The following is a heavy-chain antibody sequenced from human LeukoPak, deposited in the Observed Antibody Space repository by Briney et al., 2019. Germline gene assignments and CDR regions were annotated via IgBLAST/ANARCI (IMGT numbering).Heavy chain of an antibody. CDR1: GFTFRIYW. V-gene: IGHV3-74*01. D-gene: IGHD3-10*01. Sequence: GGSLRLSCAASGFTFRIYWMHWVRQAPGKGLVWVSRINSDGSSTSYADSVKGRFTIPRDNDKNTLYLQMNSLRAEDTAVYYCARGSYYGHDYWGQGTLVTVSS. J-gene: IGHJ4*02. CDR2: INSDGSST. CDR3: ARGSYYGHDY.